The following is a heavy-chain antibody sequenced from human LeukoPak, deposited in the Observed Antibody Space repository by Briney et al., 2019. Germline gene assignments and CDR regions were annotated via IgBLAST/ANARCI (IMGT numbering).Heavy chain of an antibody. D-gene: IGHD2-8*01. CDR3: ASGRVSAFDI. J-gene: IGHJ3*02. Sequence: SQTLSLTCAISGDSVSSNSVAWNWIRQSPSRGPEWVGRTYYRSKWYIDYADSVKSRITISPDTSKNQFSLQLNSMTPEDTAMYYCASGRVSAFDIWGQGTMVTVSS. CDR1: GDSVSSNSVA. CDR2: TYYRSKWYI. V-gene: IGHV6-1*01.